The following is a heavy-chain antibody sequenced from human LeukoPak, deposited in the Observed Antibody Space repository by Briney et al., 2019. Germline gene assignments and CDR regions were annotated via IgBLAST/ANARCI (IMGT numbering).Heavy chain of an antibody. J-gene: IGHJ6*02. CDR2: IIPIFGTA. V-gene: IGHV1-69*13. CDR3: ARSSDYYDSTGHLRYYYYGMDV. CDR1: GGTFSIYA. Sequence: WASVKVSCKASGGTFSIYAISWVRQAPGQGLEWMGGIIPIFGTANYAQKFQGRVTITADESTSTAYMELSSLRSEDTAVYYCARSSDYYDSTGHLRYYYYGMDVWGQGTTVTVSS. D-gene: IGHD3-22*01.